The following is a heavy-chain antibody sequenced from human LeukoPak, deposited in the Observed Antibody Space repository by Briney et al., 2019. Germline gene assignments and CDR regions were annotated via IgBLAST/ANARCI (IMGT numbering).Heavy chain of an antibody. Sequence: SETLSLTCTVSGGSISSYYWSWIRQPAGKGLEWIGRIYTSGSTNYNHSLKSRVTMSVDTSKNQFSLKLTSVTAADTAVYYCARVRKQLVNEAFDIWGQGTMVTVSS. V-gene: IGHV4-4*07. CDR1: GGSISSYY. CDR3: ARVRKQLVNEAFDI. J-gene: IGHJ3*02. D-gene: IGHD6-13*01. CDR2: IYTSGST.